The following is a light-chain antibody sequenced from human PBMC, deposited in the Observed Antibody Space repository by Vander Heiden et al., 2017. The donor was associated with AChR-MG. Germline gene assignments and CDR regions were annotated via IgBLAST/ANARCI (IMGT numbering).Light chain of an antibody. CDR3: QVWDSGSDHVV. J-gene: IGLJ2*01. Sequence: SYLVTHPPSVSVAPGQTARITCGGNNIGSKSVHWYQQKPGQAPVLVVYDDSDRPSGIPERFSGSNSGDTATLTITRIEAGDEADYYCQVWDSGSDHVVFGGGTRLTVL. V-gene: IGLV3-21*02. CDR1: NIGSKS. CDR2: DDS.